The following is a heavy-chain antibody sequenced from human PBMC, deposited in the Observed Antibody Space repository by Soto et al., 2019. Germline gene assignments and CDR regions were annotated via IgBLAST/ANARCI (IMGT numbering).Heavy chain of an antibody. J-gene: IGHJ6*02. D-gene: IGHD3-10*01. CDR3: ARGAPGYGLGSYNDYYYGMDV. Sequence: QVQLVQSGAEVKKPGSSVKVSCKASGGTFSSYAISWVRQAPGQGLEWMGGIIPIFGTANYAQKLQGRVKITADESTSTAYMELSSLRSEDTAVYYCARGAPGYGLGSYNDYYYGMDVWGQGTTVNVSS. CDR1: GGTFSSYA. CDR2: IIPIFGTA. V-gene: IGHV1-69*01.